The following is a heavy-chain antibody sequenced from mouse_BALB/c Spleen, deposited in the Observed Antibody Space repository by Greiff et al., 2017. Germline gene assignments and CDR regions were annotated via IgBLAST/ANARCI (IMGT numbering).Heavy chain of an antibody. V-gene: IGHV2-6-7*01. J-gene: IGHJ2*01. CDR3: ARLDYERGYYFDY. CDR1: GFSLTGYG. Sequence: QVQLKESGPGLVAPSQSLSITCTVSGFSLTGYGVNWVRQPPGKGLEWLGMIWGDGSTDYNSALKSRLSISKDNSKSQVFLKMNSLQTDDTARYYCARLDYERGYYFDYWGQGTTLTVSS. D-gene: IGHD2-4*01. CDR2: IWGDGST.